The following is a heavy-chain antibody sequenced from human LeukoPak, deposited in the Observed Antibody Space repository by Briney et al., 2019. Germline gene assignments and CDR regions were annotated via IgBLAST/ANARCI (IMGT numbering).Heavy chain of an antibody. CDR1: GFIFSDYY. Sequence: PGGSLRLSCAAYGFIFSDYYMTWIRQAPGKGLERISYISGDSSYTRYADSVKGRFTVSRDNAKNSLYLQMNSLRAEDTAVYYCARLHSTAAAGTYDYWGQGTLVTVSS. D-gene: IGHD6-13*01. CDR2: ISGDSSYT. J-gene: IGHJ4*02. V-gene: IGHV3-11*06. CDR3: ARLHSTAAAGTYDY.